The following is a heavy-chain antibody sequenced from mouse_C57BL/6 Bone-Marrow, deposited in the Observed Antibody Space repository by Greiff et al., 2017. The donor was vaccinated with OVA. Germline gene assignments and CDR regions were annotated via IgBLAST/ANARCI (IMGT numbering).Heavy chain of an antibody. D-gene: IGHD2-3*01. CDR2: GPGLEWIG. CDR1: YTFSRRVH. J-gene: IGHJ3*01. V-gene: IGHV1-87*01. CDR3: SGDSAVYYCAWMGHGEFAY. Sequence: QVQLKQSGPELARPWASVKISCQAFYTFSRRVHFAIRDTNYWMQWVKQRTGPGLEWIGAIYPGNGDTSYNQKFKGKATLTANKSSSTAYMQLSSLTSGDSAVYYCAWMGHGEFAYWGQGTLVTVSA.